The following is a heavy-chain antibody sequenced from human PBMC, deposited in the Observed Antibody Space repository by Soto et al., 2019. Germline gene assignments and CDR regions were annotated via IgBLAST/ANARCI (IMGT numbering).Heavy chain of an antibody. CDR3: AKVGFSPPALSLDHYATGSYYNNFDY. Sequence: QVQLVESGGGVVQPGRSLRLSCAASGFTFSNYGMHWVRQAPGKGLEWVAVISYNGRDKYYADSVKGRFTISRDNSRTTLYLQVNSLRTEDTAVYYCAKVGFSPPALSLDHYATGSYYNNFDYWGPGNLVTVSS. CDR2: ISYNGRDK. V-gene: IGHV3-30*18. J-gene: IGHJ4*02. D-gene: IGHD3-10*01. CDR1: GFTFSNYG.